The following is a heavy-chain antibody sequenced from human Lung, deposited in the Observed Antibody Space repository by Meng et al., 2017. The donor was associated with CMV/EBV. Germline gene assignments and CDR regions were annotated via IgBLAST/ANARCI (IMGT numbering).Heavy chain of an antibody. V-gene: IGHV4-59*01. CDR1: GGSISSYY. J-gene: IGHJ5*02. Sequence: QWQLTESGPGLVKPSETLSLTCTVSGGSISSYYWSWIRQPPGKGLEWIGYIYYSGSTNYNPSLKSRVTISVDTSKNQFSLKLSSVTAADTAVYYCAREEGIGGFDPWGQGTLVTVSS. D-gene: IGHD3-10*01. CDR3: AREEGIGGFDP. CDR2: IYYSGST.